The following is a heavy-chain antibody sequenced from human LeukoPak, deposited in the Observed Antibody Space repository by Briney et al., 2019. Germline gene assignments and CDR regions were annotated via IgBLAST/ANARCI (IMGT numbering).Heavy chain of an antibody. V-gene: IGHV1-69*05. CDR1: GGTFISYA. Sequence: SVKVSCKASGGTFISYAISWVRQAPGQGLEWMGGIIPIFGTANYAQKFQGRVTMTTDTSTSTAYMELRSLRSDDTAVYYCASSNNWGFYMSWGQGTLVTVSS. CDR3: ASSNNWGFYMS. J-gene: IGHJ5*02. D-gene: IGHD7-27*01. CDR2: IIPIFGTA.